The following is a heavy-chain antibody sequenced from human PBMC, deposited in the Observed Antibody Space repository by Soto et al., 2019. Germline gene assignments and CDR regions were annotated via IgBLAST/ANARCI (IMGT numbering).Heavy chain of an antibody. V-gene: IGHV1-69*02. J-gene: IGHJ3*02. D-gene: IGHD3-10*01. CDR3: TRAAIIVGSESAFDI. CDR1: GGTFSTYP. CDR2: TIPILDVT. Sequence: QVQLVQSGAEVKKPGSSVKVSCKTSGGTFSTYPITWLRQAPGQGLEWVGRTIPILDVTDSAQKFQGRVTKTAAQSMNTAYMELSSLTSEDTAVDYRTRAAIIVGSESAFDIWAQGTMVSVSS.